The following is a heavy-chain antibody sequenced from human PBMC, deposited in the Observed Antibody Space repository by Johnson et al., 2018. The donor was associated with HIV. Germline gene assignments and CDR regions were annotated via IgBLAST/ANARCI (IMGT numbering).Heavy chain of an antibody. J-gene: IGHJ3*02. D-gene: IGHD1-14*01. CDR3: AKDNPGVSHAFDI. CDR1: GFTFSSYG. Sequence: QVQLVESGGGVVQPGRSLRLSCAASGFTFSSYGMHWVRQAPGKGLEWVAVISYDGSNKYYADSVKGRFTISRDNSKNTLYLQMNSLRAEDTAVYYCAKDNPGVSHAFDIWGQGTMVTVSS. V-gene: IGHV3-30*18. CDR2: ISYDGSNK.